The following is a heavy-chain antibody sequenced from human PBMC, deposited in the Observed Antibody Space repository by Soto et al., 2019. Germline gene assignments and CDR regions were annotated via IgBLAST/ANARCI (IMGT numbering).Heavy chain of an antibody. CDR2: ISPYTGNT. J-gene: IGHJ6*02. V-gene: IGHV1-18*01. CDR3: VMVDNYVTPTPRDV. Sequence: QVQLVQSGDEVKKPGASVKVSCKASGYIFVNYGIAWVRQAPRQGLEWMGWISPYTGNTHSASKVQGRLTMTTDTSTSTANMDLGRLTSDDTAVYYCVMVDNYVTPTPRDVWGQGTTITVSS. D-gene: IGHD3-16*01. CDR1: GYIFVNYG.